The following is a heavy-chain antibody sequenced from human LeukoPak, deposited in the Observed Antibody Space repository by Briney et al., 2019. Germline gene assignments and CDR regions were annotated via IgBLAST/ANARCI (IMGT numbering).Heavy chain of an antibody. Sequence: GGSLRLSCAASGFIVSSNYMSWVRQAPGKGLEWVSVIYSGGSTYYADSVKGRFTISRDNSKNTLYLQMNSLRAEDTAVYYCARDQGGGYSYGWQSFDYWGQGTLVTVSS. CDR2: IYSGGST. CDR1: GFIVSSNY. CDR3: ARDQGGGYSYGWQSFDY. V-gene: IGHV3-53*01. D-gene: IGHD5-18*01. J-gene: IGHJ4*02.